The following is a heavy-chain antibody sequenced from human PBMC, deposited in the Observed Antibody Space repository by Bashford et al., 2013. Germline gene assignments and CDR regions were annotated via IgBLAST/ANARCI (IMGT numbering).Heavy chain of an antibody. CDR2: ISYSGSA. CDR3: ARDHGAGTYYNVESSN. J-gene: IGHJ4*02. Sequence: SSETLSLTCAVYGGSFSGYYWNWIRQPPRKGLEWIGEISYSGSANHNPSLESRLTISVDTSKNQFSLRLSSVTAADTAVYYCARDHGAGTYYNVESSNWGQGILVTVSS. CDR1: GGSFSGYY. D-gene: IGHD3-10*01. V-gene: IGHV4-34*01.